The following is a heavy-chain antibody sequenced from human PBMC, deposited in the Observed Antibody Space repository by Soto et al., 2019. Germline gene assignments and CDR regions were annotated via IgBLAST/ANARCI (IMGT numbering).Heavy chain of an antibody. Sequence: SETLSLTCTVSGGSISSGDYYWSWIRQAPGKGLEWIGYIYYSGSTYYNPSLKSRVTISVDTSKKQFSLNLSSVTAADTAVYYCARVVITQFYFDYWGQGTLVTVSS. V-gene: IGHV4-30-4*01. CDR3: ARVVITQFYFDY. J-gene: IGHJ4*02. D-gene: IGHD3-22*01. CDR2: IYYSGST. CDR1: GGSISSGDYY.